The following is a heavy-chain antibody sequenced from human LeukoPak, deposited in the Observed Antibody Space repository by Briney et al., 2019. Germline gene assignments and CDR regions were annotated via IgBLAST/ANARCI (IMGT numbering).Heavy chain of an antibody. CDR3: AKGRFGELGYFDY. Sequence: GGSLRLSCAASAFTFSTYAMHWVRQAPGKGLEWVAVISYDGTNKYYADSVKGRFTISRDNSKNTLYLQMNSLRAEDTAVYYCAKGRFGELGYFDYWGQGTLVTVSS. D-gene: IGHD3-10*01. CDR1: AFTFSTYA. V-gene: IGHV3-30-3*01. J-gene: IGHJ4*02. CDR2: ISYDGTNK.